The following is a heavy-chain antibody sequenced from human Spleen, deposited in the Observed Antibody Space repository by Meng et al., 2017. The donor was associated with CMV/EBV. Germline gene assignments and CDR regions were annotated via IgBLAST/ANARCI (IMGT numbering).Heavy chain of an antibody. CDR3: ARDFGGYDDPWG. J-gene: IGHJ3*01. V-gene: IGHV4-39*07. D-gene: IGHD5-12*01. CDR2: IHYIGTT. Sequence: ESLKISCTVSGDSISSSHYYWGWIRQPQGKGLEWIARIHYIGTTYYNPSLRSRVTISVDTSQNHFSLRLTSVSAADTAMYYCARDFGGYDDPWGCGQGTVVTVSS. CDR1: GDSISSSHYY.